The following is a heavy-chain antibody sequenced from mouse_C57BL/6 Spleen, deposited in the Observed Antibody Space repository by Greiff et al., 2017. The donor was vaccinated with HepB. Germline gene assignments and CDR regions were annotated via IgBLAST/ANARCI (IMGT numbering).Heavy chain of an antibody. Sequence: QLQQPGAELVRPGSSVKLSCKASGYTFTSYWMHWVKQRPIQGLEWIGNIDPSDSETHYNQKFKDKATLTVDKSSSTAYMQLSSLTSEDSAVYYCARSPITTVGGYAMDYWGQGTSVTVSS. CDR3: ARSPITTVGGYAMDY. CDR1: GYTFTSYW. V-gene: IGHV1-52*01. J-gene: IGHJ4*01. D-gene: IGHD1-1*01. CDR2: IDPSDSET.